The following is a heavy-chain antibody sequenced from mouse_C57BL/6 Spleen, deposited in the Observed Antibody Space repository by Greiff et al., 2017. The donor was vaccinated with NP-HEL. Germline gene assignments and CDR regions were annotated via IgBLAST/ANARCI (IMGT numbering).Heavy chain of an antibody. J-gene: IGHJ2*01. D-gene: IGHD1-1*01. CDR2: INPNNGGT. CDR3: AYYYGYYFDY. CDR1: GYTFTDYN. Sequence: EVQLQQSGPELVKPGASVKMSCKASGYTFTDYNMHWVKQSHGKSLEWIGYINPNNGGTSYNQKFKGKATLTVNKSSITAYMELRSLTSEDSAVYYCAYYYGYYFDYWGQGTTLTVSS. V-gene: IGHV1-22*01.